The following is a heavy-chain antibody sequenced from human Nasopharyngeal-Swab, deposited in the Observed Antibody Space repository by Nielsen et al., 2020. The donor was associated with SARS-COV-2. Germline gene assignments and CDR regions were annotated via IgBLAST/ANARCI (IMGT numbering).Heavy chain of an antibody. J-gene: IGHJ4*02. Sequence: ASVKVSCKASGYTFISYGINRVRQTPGQGLEWVGRINTLDGDRKYAQKVQGRLTMTTDTASSTAYMELRSLRSDDTAVYFCARDGIKDQYCIDGKCSPAYWGQGTLVIVSS. CDR1: GYTFISYG. V-gene: IGHV1-18*01. D-gene: IGHD2/OR15-2a*01. CDR2: INTLDGDR. CDR3: ARDGIKDQYCIDGKCSPAY.